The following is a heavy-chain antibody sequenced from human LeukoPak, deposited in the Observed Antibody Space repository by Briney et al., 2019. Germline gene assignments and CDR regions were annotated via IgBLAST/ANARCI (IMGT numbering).Heavy chain of an antibody. D-gene: IGHD3-9*01. V-gene: IGHV3-23*01. CDR3: AKDLLPYDILTGPVDY. CDR2: ISGSGSST. J-gene: IGHJ4*02. Sequence: PGGSLTLSCAASGFTFSSYAMSWVRQPPGKGLEWVSAISGSGSSTYYADSVKGRYTISRDNSKNTLYLQMNSLRAEDTAVYYCAKDLLPYDILTGPVDYWGQGTLVTVSS. CDR1: GFTFSSYA.